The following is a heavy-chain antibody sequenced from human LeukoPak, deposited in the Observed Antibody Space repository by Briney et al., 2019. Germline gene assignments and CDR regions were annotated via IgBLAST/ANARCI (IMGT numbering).Heavy chain of an antibody. CDR2: IIPIFGTA. CDR1: GYTFTSYD. V-gene: IGHV1-69*05. J-gene: IGHJ6*03. CDR3: ARGGSSSNYYYYYMDV. D-gene: IGHD6-6*01. Sequence: SVTVSCKASGYTFTSYDINWVRQAPGQGLEWMGGIIPIFGTANYAQKFQGRVTITTDESTSTAYMELSSLRSEDTAVYYCARGGSSSNYYYYYMDVWGKGTTVTVSS.